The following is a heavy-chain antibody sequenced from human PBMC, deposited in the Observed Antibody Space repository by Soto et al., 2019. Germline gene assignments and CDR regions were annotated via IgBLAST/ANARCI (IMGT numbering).Heavy chain of an antibody. CDR1: GGSFSGYY. Sequence: QVQLQQWGAGRLKPSETLSLTCAVYGGSFSGYYWSWIRQPPGKGLEWIGEINHSGSTNYNPSLKSRVTISVDTSKNQFSLKLSSVTAADTAVYYCARGQRQWLGDFDYWGQGTLVTVSS. CDR2: INHSGST. D-gene: IGHD6-19*01. V-gene: IGHV4-34*01. J-gene: IGHJ4*02. CDR3: ARGQRQWLGDFDY.